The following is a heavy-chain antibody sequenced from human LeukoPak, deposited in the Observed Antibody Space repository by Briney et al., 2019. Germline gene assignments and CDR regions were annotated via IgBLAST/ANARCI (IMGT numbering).Heavy chain of an antibody. J-gene: IGHJ4*02. D-gene: IGHD3-10*01. CDR2: IMSSGSVI. CDR1: GFPFSTQS. V-gene: IGHV3-48*02. CDR3: AQGVGSTNYRDHGLQN. Sequence: PGGSLRLSCVASGFPFSTQSMNWVRQAPGKGLEWVSYIMSSGSVIKYADSVKGRFTVSRDNAKNSLYLQMNILRHEDTAVYYCAQGVGSTNYRDHGLQNWGRGTLVTVSS.